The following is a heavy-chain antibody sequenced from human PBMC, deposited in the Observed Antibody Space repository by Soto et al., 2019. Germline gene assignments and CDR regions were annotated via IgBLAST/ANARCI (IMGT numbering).Heavy chain of an antibody. CDR1: GYSFTIYW. Sequence: PGGPLKISCKGSGYSFTIYWISWVRQMPGEGLEWMGRIDPSDSYTNYSPSFQGHVTISADKSISTAYLQWSSLKASDTAMYYCATYYYDSSGSASFDDWGQGTLVTVSS. CDR2: IDPSDSYT. J-gene: IGHJ4*02. D-gene: IGHD3-22*01. CDR3: ATYYYDSSGSASFDD. V-gene: IGHV5-10-1*01.